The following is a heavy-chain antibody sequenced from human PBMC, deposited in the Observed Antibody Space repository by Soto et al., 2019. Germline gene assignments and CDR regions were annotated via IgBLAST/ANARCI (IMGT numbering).Heavy chain of an antibody. V-gene: IGHV4-59*08. CDR1: GGSISSYY. J-gene: IGHJ4*02. CDR3: ARGDGDYDENFDY. D-gene: IGHD4-17*01. Sequence: QVQLQESGPGLVKPSETLSLTCTVSGGSISSYYWSWIRQPPGKGLEWIGYIYYSGSANYNPSLKSRFTISVDTSKNQFSLQLTSVTAADTAVYYCARGDGDYDENFDYWGQGTLVTVSS. CDR2: IYYSGSA.